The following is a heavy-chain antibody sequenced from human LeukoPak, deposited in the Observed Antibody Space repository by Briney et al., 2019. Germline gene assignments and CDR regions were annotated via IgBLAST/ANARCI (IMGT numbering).Heavy chain of an antibody. CDR2: IYPADSDT. V-gene: IGHV5-51*01. D-gene: IGHD1-1*01. Sequence: GESLKISCKGSGYSFTTYWIAWVRQMPGKGLECMGIIYPADSDTRHSPSFQGQVTISADKSITTAYLQWSSLKASDTAIYYCARRDWNGQYYFDFWGQGTLVTVSS. J-gene: IGHJ4*02. CDR1: GYSFTTYW. CDR3: ARRDWNGQYYFDF.